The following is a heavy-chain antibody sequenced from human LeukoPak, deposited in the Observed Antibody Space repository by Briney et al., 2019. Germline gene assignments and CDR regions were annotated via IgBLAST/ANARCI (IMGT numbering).Heavy chain of an antibody. J-gene: IGHJ2*01. CDR3: ARTPQTGDKYWYFDL. D-gene: IGHD7-27*01. V-gene: IGHV4-59*01. CDR1: GVSISTYY. CDR2: IYYSGNT. Sequence: SETLSLTCSVSGVSISTYYWSWIRQPPGKGLEWIGYIYYSGNTNYNPSLKSRVTISVDTSKNQFSLKLASVTAADTAVYYCARTPQTGDKYWYFDLWGRGTLVTVSS.